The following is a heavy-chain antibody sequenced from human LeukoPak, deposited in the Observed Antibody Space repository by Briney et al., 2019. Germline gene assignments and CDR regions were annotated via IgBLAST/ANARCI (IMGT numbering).Heavy chain of an antibody. CDR3: ARERLFWSGDLDY. CDR2: INPNSGGT. V-gene: IGHV1-2*02. D-gene: IGHD3-3*01. J-gene: IGHJ4*02. Sequence: ASVKVSCKASGYTFTDYYMHWVRQAPGQGLEWMGWINPNSGGTNYAQKFQGRVTMTRDTSISTAYMELSRLRSDDTAVYYCARERLFWSGDLDYWGQGTLVTVSS. CDR1: GYTFTDYY.